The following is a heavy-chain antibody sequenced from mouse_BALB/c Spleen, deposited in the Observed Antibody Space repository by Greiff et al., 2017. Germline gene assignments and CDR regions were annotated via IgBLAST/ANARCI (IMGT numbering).Heavy chain of an antibody. CDR2: IYPGDGDT. J-gene: IGHJ3*01. D-gene: IGHD2-3*01. CDR1: GYAFSSSW. Sequence: LQQPGASVKISCKASGYAFSSSWMNWVKQRPGQGLEWIGRIYPGDGDTNYNGKFKGKATLTADKSSSTAYMQLSSLTSVDSAVYFCARDGYYGDVAYWGQGTLVTVSA. CDR3: ARDGYYGDVAY. V-gene: IGHV1-82*01.